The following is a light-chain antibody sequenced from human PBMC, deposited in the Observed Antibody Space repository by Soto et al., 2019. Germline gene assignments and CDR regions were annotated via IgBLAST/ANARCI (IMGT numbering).Light chain of an antibody. V-gene: IGKV1-5*03. J-gene: IGKJ4*01. CDR2: KAS. CDR1: QNIDAW. CDR3: PRYNTYPLT. Sequence: IQMTQSPSTLPASVGGRVTITCRASQNIDAWLAWYQQKPGKAPKVLIYKASSLESGVPSMFSGSGAGTEFTLTISSLKHDDSATAYCPRYNTYPLTFGGGTKVDIK.